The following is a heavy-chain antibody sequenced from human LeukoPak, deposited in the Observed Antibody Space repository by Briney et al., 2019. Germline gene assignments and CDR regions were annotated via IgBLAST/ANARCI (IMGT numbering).Heavy chain of an antibody. D-gene: IGHD2-21*02. CDR2: VYYSGST. CDR3: ARAPATYCGGDCYHPESFDI. CDR1: GGSISSGGYS. Sequence: SETLSLTCAVSGGSISSGGYSWSWIRQPPGKGLEWIGYVYYSGSTNYNPSLKSRVTISVDTSKNQFSLKLSSVTAADTAVYYCARAPATYCGGDCYHPESFDIWGQGTMVTVSS. J-gene: IGHJ3*02. V-gene: IGHV4-61*08.